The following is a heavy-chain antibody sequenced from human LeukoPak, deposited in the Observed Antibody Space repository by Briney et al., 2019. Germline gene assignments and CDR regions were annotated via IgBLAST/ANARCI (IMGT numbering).Heavy chain of an antibody. CDR1: GFTFDDYA. V-gene: IGHV3-9*01. CDR3: AKDIGIAAAGNDAFDI. CDR2: ISWNSGSI. J-gene: IGHJ3*02. Sequence: GGSLRLSCAASGFTFDDYAMHWVRQAPGKGLEWVSGISWNSGSIGYADPAKGRFTISRDNAKNSLYLQMNSLRAEDTALYYCAKDIGIAAAGNDAFDIWGQGTMVTVSS. D-gene: IGHD6-13*01.